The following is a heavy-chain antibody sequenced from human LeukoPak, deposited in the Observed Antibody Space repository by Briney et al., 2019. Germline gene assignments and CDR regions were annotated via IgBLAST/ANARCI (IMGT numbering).Heavy chain of an antibody. CDR1: GFTFSSYS. CDR2: ISSSSSYI. D-gene: IGHD6-19*01. J-gene: IGHJ4*02. V-gene: IGHV3-21*01. CDR3: ASGEPFGQWLVRPLGFGY. Sequence: GGSLRLSCAASGFTFSSYSMNWVRQAPGKGLEWVSSISSSSSYIYYADPVRGRFTISRDNAKNSLYLQMNSLRAEDTAAYYCASGEPFGQWLVRPLGFGYWGQGTLVTVSS.